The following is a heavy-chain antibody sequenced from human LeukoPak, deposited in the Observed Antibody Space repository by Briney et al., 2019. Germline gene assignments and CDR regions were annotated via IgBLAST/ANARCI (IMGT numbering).Heavy chain of an antibody. V-gene: IGHV4-4*09. Sequence: PSETLSLTCTVSGGSISSYYWSWIRQPPGKGLEWIGYIYTSGSTNYNPSLKSRVTISVDTSKNQFSLKLSSVTAADTAVYYCARLGVYNYYYYYMDAWGKGTTVTVSS. CDR3: ARLGVYNYYYYYMDA. CDR1: GGSISSYY. CDR2: IYTSGST. D-gene: IGHD2-8*01. J-gene: IGHJ6*03.